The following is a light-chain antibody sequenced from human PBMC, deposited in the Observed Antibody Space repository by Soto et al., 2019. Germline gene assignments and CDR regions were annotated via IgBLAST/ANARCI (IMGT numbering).Light chain of an antibody. Sequence: DIQMTQSHSTLSASVGDRFTITCRASQSISSWLAWYQQKPGKAPKLLIYKASSLESGVPSRFSGSGSGTEFTLTISSLKTDDFETYYCQQYNSYPLTFGGGTKVEIK. CDR1: QSISSW. V-gene: IGKV1-5*03. CDR2: KAS. J-gene: IGKJ4*01. CDR3: QQYNSYPLT.